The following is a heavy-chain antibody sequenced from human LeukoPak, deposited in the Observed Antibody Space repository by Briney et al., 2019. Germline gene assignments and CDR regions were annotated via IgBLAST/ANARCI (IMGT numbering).Heavy chain of an antibody. CDR1: GGSISSYY. CDR3: ARTSIAVAGKVRAFDY. D-gene: IGHD6-19*01. Sequence: KSSETLSLTCTVSGGSISSYYWSWIRQPAGKGLEWIGRIYTSGSTNYNPSLKSRVTMSVDTSKNQFSLKLSSVTAADTAVYYCARTSIAVAGKVRAFDYWGQGTLVTVSP. CDR2: IYTSGST. J-gene: IGHJ4*02. V-gene: IGHV4-4*07.